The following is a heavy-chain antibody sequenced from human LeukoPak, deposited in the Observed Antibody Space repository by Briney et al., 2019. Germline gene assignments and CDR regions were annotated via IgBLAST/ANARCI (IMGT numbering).Heavy chain of an antibody. D-gene: IGHD3-22*01. CDR1: GGSISSGGYY. V-gene: IGHV4-31*03. CDR3: ASTLVVTGAFDI. CDR2: IYYSGST. J-gene: IGHJ3*02. Sequence: PSETLSLTCTVSGGSISSGGYYWSWIRQHPGKGLEWIGYIYYSGSTYYNPSLKSRVTISVDTSKNQFSLKLSSVTAADTAVYCCASTLVVTGAFDIWGQGTMVTVSS.